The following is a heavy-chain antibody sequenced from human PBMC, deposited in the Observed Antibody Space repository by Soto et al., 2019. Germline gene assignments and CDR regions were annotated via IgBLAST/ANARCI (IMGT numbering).Heavy chain of an antibody. CDR1: GYSFTSYW. CDR2: IYPGDSDT. CDR3: ARQEDYYGSGQHYYYMDV. V-gene: IGHV5-51*01. D-gene: IGHD3-10*01. J-gene: IGHJ6*03. Sequence: GESLKISCKGSGYSFTSYWIGWVRQMPGKGLEWMGIIYPGDSDTRYSPSFQGQVTISADKSISTAYLQWSSLKASDTAMYYCARQEDYYGSGQHYYYMDVWGKGTTVTVSS.